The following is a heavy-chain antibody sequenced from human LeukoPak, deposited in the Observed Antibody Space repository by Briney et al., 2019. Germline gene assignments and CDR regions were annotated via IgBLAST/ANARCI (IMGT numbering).Heavy chain of an antibody. Sequence: PGRSLRLSCAASGFTLSSYGMHSVRQAPGKGLEWVAVIWYDGSNKYYADSVKGRFTISRDNSKNTLYLQMNSLRAEDTAVYYCPRGVLRYFDWSPYGMDVWGQGTTVTVSS. CDR2: IWYDGSNK. V-gene: IGHV3-33*01. J-gene: IGHJ6*02. CDR1: GFTLSSYG. D-gene: IGHD3-9*01. CDR3: PRGVLRYFDWSPYGMDV.